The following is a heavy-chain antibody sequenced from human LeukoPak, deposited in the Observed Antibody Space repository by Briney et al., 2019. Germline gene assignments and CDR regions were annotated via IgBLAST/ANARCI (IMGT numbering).Heavy chain of an antibody. V-gene: IGHV4-4*09. CDR3: AGLSCAVHLGAFNL. CDR2: IQTSGTY. Sequence: PSETLSLTCAVSGVSISPYYWAWIRQPPGKGLEWIGYIQTSGTYNLYPTRKRRVTISVAKSKNHFSVRLTSVTAADAAVYYCAGLSCAVHLGAFNLWSQGTMVTVS. J-gene: IGHJ3*01. CDR1: GVSISPYY. D-gene: IGHD3-3*01.